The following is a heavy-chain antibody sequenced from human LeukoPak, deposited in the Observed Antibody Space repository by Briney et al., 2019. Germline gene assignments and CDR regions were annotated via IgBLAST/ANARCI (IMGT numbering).Heavy chain of an antibody. Sequence: PGGSLRLSCAASGFTFSSYAMSWVRQAPGKGLEWVSAISGSGGSTYYADSVKGRFTISRDNSKNTLYLQMNSLRAEDTAVYYCAKEKMVRGVPFYGMDVWGQGTTVTVSS. D-gene: IGHD3-10*01. CDR2: ISGSGGST. CDR3: AKEKMVRGVPFYGMDV. V-gene: IGHV3-23*01. CDR1: GFTFSSYA. J-gene: IGHJ6*02.